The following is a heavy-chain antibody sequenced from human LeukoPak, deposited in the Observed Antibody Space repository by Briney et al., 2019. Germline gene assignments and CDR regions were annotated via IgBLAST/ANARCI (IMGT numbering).Heavy chain of an antibody. Sequence: GGSLRLSCAASGFTFSSHWMHWVRQAPGKGLEWVSGINWNGGRTGYADSVKGRFTISRDNAKNSLYLQMNSLRAGDTAFYYCARDDSSARDDSSGYYRFDYWGQGTLVTVSS. J-gene: IGHJ4*02. V-gene: IGHV3-20*04. D-gene: IGHD3-22*01. CDR2: INWNGGRT. CDR3: ARDDSSARDDSSGYYRFDY. CDR1: GFTFSSHW.